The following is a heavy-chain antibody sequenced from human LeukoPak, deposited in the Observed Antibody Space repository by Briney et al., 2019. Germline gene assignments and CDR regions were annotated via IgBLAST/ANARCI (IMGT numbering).Heavy chain of an antibody. Sequence: PGGSLRLSCAASGFTFSSYAMHWVRQAPGKGLEWVAVISYDGSNKYYADSVKGRLTISRDNSKNTLYLQMNSLRAEDTAVYYCARGERRNVLGDFDYWGQGTLVTVSS. V-gene: IGHV3-30*04. D-gene: IGHD2-8*02. CDR1: GFTFSSYA. CDR3: ARGERRNVLGDFDY. J-gene: IGHJ4*02. CDR2: ISYDGSNK.